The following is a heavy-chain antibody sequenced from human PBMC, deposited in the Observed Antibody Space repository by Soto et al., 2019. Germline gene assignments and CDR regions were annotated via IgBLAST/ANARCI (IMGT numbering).Heavy chain of an antibody. D-gene: IGHD3-22*01. V-gene: IGHV1-69*05. CDR1: GGTFSSYA. Sequence: ASVKVSCKASGGTFSSYAISWVRQAPGQGLEWMGGIIPIFGTANYERKFQGRVTITTDEATSTAYMELSSLRSEDTAVYYCAREGYYDSSGYYFDYWGQGTLVTVSS. CDR3: AREGYYDSSGYYFDY. CDR2: IIPIFGTA. J-gene: IGHJ4*02.